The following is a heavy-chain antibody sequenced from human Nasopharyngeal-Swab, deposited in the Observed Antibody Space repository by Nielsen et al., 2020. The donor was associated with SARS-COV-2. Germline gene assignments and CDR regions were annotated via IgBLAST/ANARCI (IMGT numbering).Heavy chain of an antibody. CDR2: LHSDGTST. CDR3: GRDGSNKWGIKTDY. CDR1: GFALSSYW. J-gene: IGHJ4*02. Sequence: GESLKISCAASGFALSSYWMHWVRQTPGKGLVWVSRLHSDGTSTRYADSVKGRFTISRDNAKNTLYLQMDSLRGEDTAVYYCGRDGSNKWGIKTDYWGQGTLVTVSS. D-gene: IGHD1-26*01. V-gene: IGHV3-74*01.